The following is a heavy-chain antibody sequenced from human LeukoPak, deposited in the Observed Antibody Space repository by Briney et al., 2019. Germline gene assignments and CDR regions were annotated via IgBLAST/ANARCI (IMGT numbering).Heavy chain of an antibody. V-gene: IGHV3-23*01. CDR2: ISGSGGST. J-gene: IGHJ4*02. CDR1: GFTFSSYA. Sequence: VGSLRLSCAASGFTFSSYAMNWVRQAPGKGLEWVSAISGSGGSTYYADSVKGRFAISRDNSKNTLYLQVSSLRAEDTAVYYCAKGRTSGTFDYWGQGTLVTVSS. D-gene: IGHD2-15*01. CDR3: AKGRTSGTFDY.